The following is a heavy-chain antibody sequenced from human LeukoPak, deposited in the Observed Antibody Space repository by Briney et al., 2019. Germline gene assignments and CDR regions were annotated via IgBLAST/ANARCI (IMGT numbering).Heavy chain of an antibody. CDR3: TRMTTGHDY. CDR1: GVSFNDYY. D-gene: IGHD4-17*01. CDR2: ISHSGYT. V-gene: IGHV4-34*01. Sequence: PSETLSLTCAVSGVSFNDYYWSWVRQTPGKGLEWIGEISHSGYTNDSPSLKSRVTLSIDTSRKQFSLNLRSVTVADTGIYYCTRMTTGHDYWGQRTLVTVSS. J-gene: IGHJ4*02.